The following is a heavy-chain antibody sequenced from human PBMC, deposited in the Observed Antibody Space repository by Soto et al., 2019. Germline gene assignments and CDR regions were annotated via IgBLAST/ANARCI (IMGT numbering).Heavy chain of an antibody. CDR3: ASSVEESIEYYFDY. Sequence: SETLSLTCTVSGGSISSGGYYWSWIRQHPGKGLEWIGYIYYSGSTNYNPSLKSRVTISVDTSKNQFSLKLSSVTAADTAVYYCASSVEESIEYYFDYWGQGTLVTVSS. V-gene: IGHV4-61*08. J-gene: IGHJ4*02. D-gene: IGHD1-1*01. CDR2: IYYSGST. CDR1: GGSISSGGYY.